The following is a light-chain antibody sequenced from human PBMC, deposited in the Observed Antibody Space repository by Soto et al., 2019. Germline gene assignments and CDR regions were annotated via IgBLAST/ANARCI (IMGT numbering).Light chain of an antibody. V-gene: IGKV3-20*01. CDR3: QQYGSSPWT. J-gene: IGKJ1*01. CDR1: QSVSSSY. Sequence: EFVLTQSPGTLSLSPGERATLSCRASQSVSSSYLAWCQQKPGQAPRLLIYAASSMATGIPDRFSGSGSGTDFTLTISRLEPEDFAVYYCQQYGSSPWTFGQGTKVDIK. CDR2: AAS.